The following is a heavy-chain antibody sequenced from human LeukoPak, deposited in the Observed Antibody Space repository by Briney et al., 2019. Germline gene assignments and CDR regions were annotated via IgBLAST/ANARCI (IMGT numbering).Heavy chain of an antibody. V-gene: IGHV3-9*01. CDR3: AKDIRPGIAAAGGAFDI. D-gene: IGHD6-13*01. CDR2: ISWNSGGI. J-gene: IGHJ3*02. CDR1: GFTFDDYA. Sequence: PGGSLRLSCTASGFTFDDYAMHWVRQAPGKGLEWVSGISWNSGGIGYADSVKGRFTISRDNAKNSPYLQMNSLRAEDTALYYCAKDIRPGIAAAGGAFDIWGQGTMVTVSS.